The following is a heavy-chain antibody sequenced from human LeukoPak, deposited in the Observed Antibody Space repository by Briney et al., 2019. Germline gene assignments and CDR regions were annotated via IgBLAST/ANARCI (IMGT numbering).Heavy chain of an antibody. CDR1: GDSVSSNSAA. CDR2: TYYRSKWYN. Sequence: SQTLSLTCAISGDSVSSNSAAWNWIRQSPSRGLEWLGRTYYRSKWYNDYAVSVKSRITINPDTSKNQISLQLNSVTPEDTAVYYCARDVGVDTAMVYVYYFDYWGQGTLVTVSS. D-gene: IGHD5-18*01. CDR3: ARDVGVDTAMVYVYYFDY. V-gene: IGHV6-1*01. J-gene: IGHJ4*02.